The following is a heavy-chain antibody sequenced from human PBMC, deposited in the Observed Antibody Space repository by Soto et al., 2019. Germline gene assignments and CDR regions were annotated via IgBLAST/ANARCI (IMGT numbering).Heavy chain of an antibody. V-gene: IGHV1-2*02. J-gene: IGHJ5*02. CDR1: GYTFTGYF. CDR3: ARLTSSIAARDWFDP. D-gene: IGHD6-6*01. CDR2: INPSSGGT. Sequence: ASVKVSCKASGYTFTGYFMHWVRQAPGQGLEWMGWINPSSGGTNYAQKFQGRVTMTRDTSISTAYMELSRLRSDDTAVYYCARLTSSIAARDWFDPWGQGTLVTVSS.